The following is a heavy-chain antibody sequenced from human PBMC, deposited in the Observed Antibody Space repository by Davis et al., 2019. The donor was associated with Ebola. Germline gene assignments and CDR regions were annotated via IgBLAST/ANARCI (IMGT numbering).Heavy chain of an antibody. Sequence: ASVKVSCKASGGTFSSYAISWVRQAPGQGLEWMGWISAYNGNTNYAQKLQGRVTMTTDTSTSTAYMELRSLRSDDTAVYYCARDLFPLVVVVAATSAFDIWGQGTMVTVSS. CDR1: GGTFSSYA. CDR2: ISAYNGNT. D-gene: IGHD2-15*01. CDR3: ARDLFPLVVVVAATSAFDI. V-gene: IGHV1-18*01. J-gene: IGHJ3*02.